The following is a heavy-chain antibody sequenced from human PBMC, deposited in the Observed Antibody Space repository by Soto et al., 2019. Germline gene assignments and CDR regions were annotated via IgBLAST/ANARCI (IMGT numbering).Heavy chain of an antibody. D-gene: IGHD2-15*01. CDR3: ARGQVVAAQH. V-gene: IGHV4-30-2*01. J-gene: IGHJ4*02. CDR1: GGSISSGEYS. Sequence: LQLQESGSGLVKPSQTLSLTCAVSGGSISSGEYSWSWIRKPPGKGLEWIGYIYDSGSTYYNPSLKSRVTISVDRSKNQFSLKLSSVTAADTAVYYCARGQVVAAQHWGQGTLVTVSS. CDR2: IYDSGST.